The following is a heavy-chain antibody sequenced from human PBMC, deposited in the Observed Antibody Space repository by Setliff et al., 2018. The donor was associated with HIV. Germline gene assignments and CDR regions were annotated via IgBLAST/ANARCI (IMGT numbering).Heavy chain of an antibody. CDR2: ISGSSSYI. Sequence: PGGSLRLSCAASGFTFSSYSMNWVRQAPGKGLEWVSSISGSSSYIYYADSVKGRFTISRDNAKNSLYLQMNSLRAEDTAVYYCARATQLRSGVVDPAAKYFYYYMDVWGKGTTVTVSS. D-gene: IGHD2-2*01. CDR1: GFTFSSYS. V-gene: IGHV3-21*01. J-gene: IGHJ6*03. CDR3: ARATQLRSGVVDPAAKYFYYYMDV.